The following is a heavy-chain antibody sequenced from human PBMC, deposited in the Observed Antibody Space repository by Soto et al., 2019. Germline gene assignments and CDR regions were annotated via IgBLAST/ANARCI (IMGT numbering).Heavy chain of an antibody. J-gene: IGHJ4*02. CDR2: INPNSGGT. D-gene: IGHD2-15*01. V-gene: IGHV1-2*04. CDR3: ARDGLLYCSGGSCYLDY. CDR1: GYTFTGYY. Sequence: ASVKVSCKASGYTFTGYYMHWVRQAPGQGLEWMGWINPNSGGTNYAQKFQGWVTMTRDTSISTAYMELSRLRSDDTAVYYCARDGLLYCSGGSCYLDYWGQGTLVTVSS.